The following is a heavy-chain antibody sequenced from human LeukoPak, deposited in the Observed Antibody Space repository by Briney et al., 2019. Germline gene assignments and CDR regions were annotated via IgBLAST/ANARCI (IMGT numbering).Heavy chain of an antibody. V-gene: IGHV4-59*08. CDR1: GGSMSSYY. Sequence: SETLSLTCTVSGGSMSSYYWSWIRQPPGKGLEWIGYIHSSGRTNYNTSLKSRVTISVDTPKNQFSLKLTSVTAADTAMYYCAEYGSSYGRFDPWGQGTLVSVSS. CDR3: AEYGSSYGRFDP. CDR2: IHSSGRT. J-gene: IGHJ5*02. D-gene: IGHD6-13*01.